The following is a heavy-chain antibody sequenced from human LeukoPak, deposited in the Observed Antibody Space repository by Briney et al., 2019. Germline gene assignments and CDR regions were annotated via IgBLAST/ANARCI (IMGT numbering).Heavy chain of an antibody. V-gene: IGHV4-39*01. CDR3: ARHVTEGWFDP. J-gene: IGHJ5*02. CDR2: IYYSGST. CDR1: GGSISSSSYY. Sequence: MSSETLSLTCTVSGGSISSSSYYWGWIRQPPGKGLEWIGSIYYSGSTYYNPSLKSRVTISVDTSKNQFSLKLSSVTAADTAVYYCARHVTEGWFDPWGQGTLVTVSS.